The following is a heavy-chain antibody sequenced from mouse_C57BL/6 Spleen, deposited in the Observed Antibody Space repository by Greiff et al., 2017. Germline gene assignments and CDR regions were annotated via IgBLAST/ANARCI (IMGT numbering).Heavy chain of an antibody. CDR2: INPNNGGT. V-gene: IGHV1-26*01. Sequence: VQLQQSGPELVKPGASVKISCKASGYTFTDYYMNWVKQSHGKSLEWIGDINPNNGGTSYNQKFKGKATLTVDKSSSTAYMELRSLTSEDSAVYYCARTGSSSNLAFDYWGQGTTLTVSS. J-gene: IGHJ2*01. CDR3: ARTGSSSNLAFDY. D-gene: IGHD2-5*01. CDR1: GYTFTDYY.